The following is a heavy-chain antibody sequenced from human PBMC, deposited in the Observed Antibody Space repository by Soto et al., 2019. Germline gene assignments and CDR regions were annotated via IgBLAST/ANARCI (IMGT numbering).Heavy chain of an antibody. D-gene: IGHD3-3*01. Sequence: TSETLSLTCAVYGGSFSCYYWSWIRQPPGKGLEWIGEINHSGSTNYNPSLKSRVTISVDTSKNQFSLKLSSVTAADTAVYYCARVYYDFWSGYYTFDYWGQGTLVTVSS. CDR2: INHSGST. CDR3: ARVYYDFWSGYYTFDY. J-gene: IGHJ4*02. CDR1: GGSFSCYY. V-gene: IGHV4-34*01.